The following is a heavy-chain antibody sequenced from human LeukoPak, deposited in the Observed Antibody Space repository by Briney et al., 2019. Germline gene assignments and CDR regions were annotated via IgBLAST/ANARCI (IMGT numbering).Heavy chain of an antibody. Sequence: PGGSLRLSCAASGFAVSDKYMSWVRQAPGRGLEWVSVIYSSTYYADSVKGRFTISRDNSKNTLYLQMNSLRVEDTAVYFCATEKGYTRSWYIDYWGQGTLVTVSS. CDR2: IYSST. D-gene: IGHD6-13*01. CDR1: GFAVSDKY. J-gene: IGHJ4*02. V-gene: IGHV3-53*01. CDR3: ATEKGYTRSWYIDY.